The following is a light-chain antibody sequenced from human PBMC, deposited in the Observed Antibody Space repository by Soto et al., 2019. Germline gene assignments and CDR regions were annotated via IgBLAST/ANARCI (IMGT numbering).Light chain of an antibody. V-gene: IGLV2-14*01. J-gene: IGLJ1*01. CDR2: EVS. CDR1: SSDVGGNNY. Sequence: QSALTQPASVSGSPGQSITISCIGTSSDVGGNNYVSWYEQHPGKAPKLMIYEVSKRPSGGSSRFSGSKSGNTASLTISGLQAEDEADYYCSSFTSTRTLYVFGTGTKLTVL. CDR3: SSFTSTRTLYV.